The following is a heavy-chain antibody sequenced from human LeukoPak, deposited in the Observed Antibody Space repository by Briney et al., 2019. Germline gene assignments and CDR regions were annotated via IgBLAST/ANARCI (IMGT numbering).Heavy chain of an antibody. CDR2: IYYSGST. V-gene: IGHV4-59*01. CDR3: ARCRATDAFDI. CDR1: GGSISSYY. J-gene: IGHJ3*02. Sequence: SETLSLTCTVSGGSISSYYWSWIRQPPGKGLEWIGYIYYSGSTNYNPSLKSRVTISVDTSKNQFSLKLSSVAAADTAVYYCARCRATDAFDIWGQGTMVTVSS.